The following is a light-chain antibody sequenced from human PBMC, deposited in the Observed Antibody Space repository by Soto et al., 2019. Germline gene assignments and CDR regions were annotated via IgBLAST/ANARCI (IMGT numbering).Light chain of an antibody. CDR3: FSYAGNSVYV. CDR1: SSNVGSYNL. CDR2: EGT. V-gene: IGLV2-23*01. J-gene: IGLJ1*01. Sequence: QSVLTQPASVSGSPGQSITISCTGTSSNVGSYNLVSWFQQLPGKAPKLMIYEGTNRPSGVSDRFSGSKSGNTASLTISGPQDEDEADYYCFSYAGNSVYVFGTGTKLTVL.